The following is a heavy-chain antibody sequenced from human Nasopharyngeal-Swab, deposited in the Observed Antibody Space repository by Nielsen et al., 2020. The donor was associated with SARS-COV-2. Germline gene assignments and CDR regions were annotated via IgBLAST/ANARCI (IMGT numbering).Heavy chain of an antibody. CDR2: ISGDGGST. Sequence: WIRQPPGKGLEWVSLISGDGGSTYYADSVKGRFTISRDNSKNSLYLQMNSLRAEDTAVYYCARDLRHYDFWSGYYTGIYFQHWGQGTLVTVSS. J-gene: IGHJ1*01. V-gene: IGHV3-43*02. D-gene: IGHD3-3*01. CDR3: ARDLRHYDFWSGYYTGIYFQH.